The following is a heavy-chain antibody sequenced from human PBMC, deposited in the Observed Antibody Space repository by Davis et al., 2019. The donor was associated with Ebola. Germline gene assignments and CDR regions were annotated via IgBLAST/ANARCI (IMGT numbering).Heavy chain of an antibody. J-gene: IGHJ6*02. CDR3: ASLYYDSSGYYYYYGMDV. D-gene: IGHD3-22*01. V-gene: IGHV3-23*01. CDR2: ISGSGGST. CDR1: GFTFHSYA. Sequence: GESLKISCAALGFTFHSYAMSWVSQAPGKGLGWVSAISGSGGSTYYADSVKGRFTISRDNAKNSLYLQMNSPRAEDTAVYYCASLYYDSSGYYYYYGMDVWGQGTTVTVSS.